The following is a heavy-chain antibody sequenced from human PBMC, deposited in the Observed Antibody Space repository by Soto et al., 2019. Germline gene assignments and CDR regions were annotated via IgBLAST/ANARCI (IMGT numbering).Heavy chain of an antibody. V-gene: IGHV1-2*04. J-gene: IGHJ6*02. CDR2: INPNSGGT. Sequence: QVQLVQSGAEVKKPGASVKVSCKASGYTFTGYYMHWVRQAPGQGLEWMGWINPNSGGTNYAQKFQGWVTMTRDRSISTAYMELSRLRSDDTAVYYCARDGYNWNEEVYYYYGMDVWGQGTTVTVSS. CDR1: GYTFTGYY. CDR3: ARDGYNWNEEVYYYYGMDV. D-gene: IGHD1-20*01.